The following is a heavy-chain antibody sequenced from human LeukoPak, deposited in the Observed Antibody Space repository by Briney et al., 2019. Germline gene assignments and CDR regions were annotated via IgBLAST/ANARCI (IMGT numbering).Heavy chain of an antibody. CDR3: ARDIGYYYGSGSPN. Sequence: SETLSLTCTVSGYSISSGYYWGWIRQPPGKGLEWIGSIYHSGSTYYNPSLKSRVTISVDTSKNQFSLKLSSVTAADTAVYYCARDIGYYYGSGSPNWGQGTLVTVSS. V-gene: IGHV4-38-2*02. CDR2: IYHSGST. D-gene: IGHD3-10*01. CDR1: GYSISSGYY. J-gene: IGHJ4*02.